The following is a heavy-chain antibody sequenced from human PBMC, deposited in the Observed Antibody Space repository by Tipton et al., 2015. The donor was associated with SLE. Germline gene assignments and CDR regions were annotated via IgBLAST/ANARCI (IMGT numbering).Heavy chain of an antibody. J-gene: IGHJ4*02. Sequence: LRLSCTVSGDSINSYYWSWIRQPPGEGLEWIGYIYYREGTNYSPSLKSRVTISLDASKNQLSLHLSSVSPEDTAVYYCARDHVTSQPSRFGFDSWGQGTLVTVSS. CDR3: ARDHVTSQPSRFGFDS. D-gene: IGHD3-16*01. CDR1: GDSINSYY. V-gene: IGHV4-59*12. CDR2: IYYREGT.